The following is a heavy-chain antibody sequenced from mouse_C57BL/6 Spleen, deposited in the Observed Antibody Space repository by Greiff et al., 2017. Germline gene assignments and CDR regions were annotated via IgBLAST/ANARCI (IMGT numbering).Heavy chain of an antibody. Sequence: VQLQQSGAELMKPGASVKLSCKATGYTFTGYWIEWVKQRPGHGLEWIGEILPGSGSTNYNEKFKGKATFTADTSSNTAYMQLSSLTTEDSAIYYCARRGFRSYYGSSYGYFDYWGQGTTLTVSS. CDR1: GYTFTGYW. J-gene: IGHJ2*01. V-gene: IGHV1-9*01. CDR3: ARRGFRSYYGSSYGYFDY. D-gene: IGHD1-1*01. CDR2: ILPGSGST.